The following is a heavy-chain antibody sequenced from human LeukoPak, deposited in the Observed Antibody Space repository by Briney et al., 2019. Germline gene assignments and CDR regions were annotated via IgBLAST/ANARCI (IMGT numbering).Heavy chain of an antibody. J-gene: IGHJ3*02. D-gene: IGHD3-22*01. V-gene: IGHV3-48*02. CDR3: ARARVGGYLSGTDAFDI. CDR2: ISSPSTNI. Sequence: GGSLRLSCAASGFMFTSYSMNWVRQAPGKGLEWVAYISSPSTNIYYVDSVKGRFTISRDNAKNSLYLQMNSLRDEDTAVYYCARARVGGYLSGTDAFDIWGQGTMVTVSS. CDR1: GFMFTSYS.